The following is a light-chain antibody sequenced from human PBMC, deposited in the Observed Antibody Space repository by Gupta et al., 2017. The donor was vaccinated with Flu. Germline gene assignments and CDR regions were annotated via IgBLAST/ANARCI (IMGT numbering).Light chain of an antibody. V-gene: IGLV1-40*01. J-gene: IGLJ1*01. CDR2: ANT. Sequence: QSVPTQPPSVSGAPVQRVTVSCPGSSPNIGAGYDVHWYQHLPGTAPKLLIYANTNRPSGVPDRVSVSKSGTPAFLVITGLQAEDEADYYCQSYDRSLSGYVFGTGTRVTVL. CDR1: SPNIGAGYD. CDR3: QSYDRSLSGYV.